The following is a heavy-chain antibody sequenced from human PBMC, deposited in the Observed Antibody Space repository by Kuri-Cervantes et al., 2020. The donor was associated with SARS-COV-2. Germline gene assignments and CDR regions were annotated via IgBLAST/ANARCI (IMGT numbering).Heavy chain of an antibody. CDR1: GFTFSSYG. J-gene: IGHJ4*02. CDR3: AKEGCSGGSCYSGHFDY. D-gene: IGHD2-15*01. CDR2: IWYDGSNK. V-gene: IGHV3-33*06. Sequence: GGSLRLSCAASGFTFSSYGMYWVRQAPGKALEWVAVIWYDGSNKYYADSVKGRFTISRDNSKNTLYLQMNSLRAEDTAVYYCAKEGCSGGSCYSGHFDYWGQGTLVTVSS.